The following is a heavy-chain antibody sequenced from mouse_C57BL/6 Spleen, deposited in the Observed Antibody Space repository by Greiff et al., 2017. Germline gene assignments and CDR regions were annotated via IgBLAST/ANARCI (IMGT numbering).Heavy chain of an antibody. CDR3: ARDEITTVYWYFDV. Sequence: DVHLVESGGGSVKPGGSLKLSCAASGFTFSSYAMSWVRQTPEKRLEWVATISDGGSYTYYPANVKGRFTISRDNAKNNLYLQMSHLKSEDTAMYYCARDEITTVYWYFDVWGTGTTVTVSS. CDR1: GFTFSSYA. CDR2: ISDGGSYT. D-gene: IGHD2-4*01. V-gene: IGHV5-4*01. J-gene: IGHJ1*03.